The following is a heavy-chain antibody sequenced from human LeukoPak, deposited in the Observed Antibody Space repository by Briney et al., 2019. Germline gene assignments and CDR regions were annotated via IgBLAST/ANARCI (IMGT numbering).Heavy chain of an antibody. D-gene: IGHD3-22*01. V-gene: IGHV3-7*05. CDR3: ARGLGTTVTNEYYYDSSGYYDGGLDY. CDR1: GFSFGSYW. CDR2: MKHDGIEK. J-gene: IGHJ4*02. Sequence: GRSLRLSCVASGFSFGSYWMAWVRQAPGKGLEWVANMKHDGIEKYHVDSVKGRFTISRDNTKNSLYLHMSSLRVEDTAVYYCARGLGTTVTNEYYYDSSGYYDGGLDYWGQGTLVTVSS.